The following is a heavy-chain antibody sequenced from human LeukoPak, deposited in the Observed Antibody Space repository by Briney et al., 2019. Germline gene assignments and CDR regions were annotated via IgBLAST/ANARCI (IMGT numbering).Heavy chain of an antibody. Sequence: SETLSLTCTVSGGSLSSSSYYWGWIRQPPGKGLEWIGSIYYSGSTYYNPSLKSRVTISVDTSKNQFSLKLSSVTAADTAVYYCARAPIYWRAIDYWGQGTLVTVSS. CDR2: IYYSGST. J-gene: IGHJ4*02. D-gene: IGHD2-15*01. CDR1: GGSLSSSSYY. V-gene: IGHV4-39*01. CDR3: ARAPIYWRAIDY.